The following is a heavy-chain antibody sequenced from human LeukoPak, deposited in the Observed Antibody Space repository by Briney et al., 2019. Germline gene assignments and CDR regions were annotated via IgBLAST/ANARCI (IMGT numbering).Heavy chain of an antibody. J-gene: IGHJ4*02. CDR2: ISYDGSNK. D-gene: IGHD6-19*01. CDR1: GFTFSSYA. V-gene: IGHV3-30*04. CDR3: ARSLDIIAVAGTTTDY. Sequence: GGSLRLSWAASGFTFSSYAMHWVRQAPGKGLEWVAVISYDGSNKYYADSVKGRFTISRDNSKNTLYLQMNSLRAEDTAVYYCARSLDIIAVAGTTTDYWGQGTLVTVSS.